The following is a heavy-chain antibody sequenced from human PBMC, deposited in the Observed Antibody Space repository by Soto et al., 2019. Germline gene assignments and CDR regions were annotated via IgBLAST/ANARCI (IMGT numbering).Heavy chain of an antibody. Sequence: PSETLSLTCAVYGGSFSGYYWSWIRQPPGKGLERIGEINHSGSTNYNPSLKSRVTISVDTSKNQFSLKLSSVTAADTAVYYCASISPVVRGVINTINGFDPWGQGTLVTVSS. J-gene: IGHJ5*02. CDR2: INHSGST. CDR1: GGSFSGYY. V-gene: IGHV4-34*01. CDR3: ASISPVVRGVINTINGFDP. D-gene: IGHD3-10*01.